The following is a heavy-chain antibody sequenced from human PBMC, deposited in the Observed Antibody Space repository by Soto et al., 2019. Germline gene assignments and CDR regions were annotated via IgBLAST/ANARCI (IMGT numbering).Heavy chain of an antibody. CDR3: ARMGSYYSWVHMSDAFDI. V-gene: IGHV3-7*03. CDR2: IKQDGSEK. J-gene: IGHJ3*02. D-gene: IGHD3-10*01. CDR1: GFTFSSYG. Sequence: GGSLRLSCAASGFTFSSYGMHWVRQAPGKGLEWVANIKQDGSEKYYVDSVKGRFTISRDNAKNSLYLQMNSLRAEDTAVYYCARMGSYYSWVHMSDAFDIWGQGTMVTVSS.